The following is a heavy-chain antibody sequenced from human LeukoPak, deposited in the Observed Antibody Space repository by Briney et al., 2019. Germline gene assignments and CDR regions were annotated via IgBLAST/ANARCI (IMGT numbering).Heavy chain of an antibody. J-gene: IGHJ6*03. CDR1: GFTFSDYA. Sequence: PGGSLRLSCAASGFTFSDYAMHWARQSPGKGLEWVALISYDGSGQYYADSVKGRFTISRDYSKNTLYLQMNSLRVEDTAVYYCAKERRGFYVDAWGTGTTVTISS. V-gene: IGHV3-30*02. CDR3: AKERRGFYVDA. CDR2: ISYDGSGQ.